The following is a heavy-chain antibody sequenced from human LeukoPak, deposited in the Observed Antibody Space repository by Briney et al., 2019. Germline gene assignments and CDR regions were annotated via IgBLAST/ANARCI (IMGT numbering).Heavy chain of an antibody. CDR1: GGSISSSTYY. Sequence: TLSLTCSVSGGSISSSTYYWGWIRQPPGKGLEWVGNIYNSGSTYYNPSLKSRVTISVDTSKNQFSLKLSSVTAADTAVYYCARQAYSSNLGWFDPWGQGTLVTVSS. D-gene: IGHD6-13*01. CDR3: ARQAYSSNLGWFDP. J-gene: IGHJ5*02. CDR2: IYNSGST. V-gene: IGHV4-39*01.